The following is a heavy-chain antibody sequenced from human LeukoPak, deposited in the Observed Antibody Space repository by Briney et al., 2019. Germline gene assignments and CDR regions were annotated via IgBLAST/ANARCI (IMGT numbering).Heavy chain of an antibody. CDR3: ARARPLRGYSYGYGY. CDR2: MNPNSGNT. Sequence: ASVKVSCKASGYTFTSYDINWVRRATGQGLEWMGWMNPNSGNTGYAQKFQGRVTMTRNTSISTAYMGLSSLRSEDTAVYYCARARPLRGYSYGYGYWGQGTLVTVSS. J-gene: IGHJ4*02. D-gene: IGHD5-18*01. V-gene: IGHV1-8*01. CDR1: GYTFTSYD.